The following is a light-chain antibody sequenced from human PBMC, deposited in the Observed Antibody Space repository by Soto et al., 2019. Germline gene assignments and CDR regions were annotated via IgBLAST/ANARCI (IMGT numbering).Light chain of an antibody. CDR3: QQYNSYWT. V-gene: IGKV1-5*01. Sequence: DIQMTQSPYTLSASGEDRVTITCRASQSISSWLAWYQQKPGKAPKLLIYDASSLESGVPSRFSGSGSGTEFTLTISSLQPDDFSTYYCQQYNSYWTLGQGTKVEIK. CDR1: QSISSW. J-gene: IGKJ1*01. CDR2: DAS.